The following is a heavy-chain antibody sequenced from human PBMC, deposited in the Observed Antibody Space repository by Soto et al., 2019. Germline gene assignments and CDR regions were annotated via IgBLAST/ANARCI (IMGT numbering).Heavy chain of an antibody. D-gene: IGHD6-6*01. Sequence: ASVKVSCKASGYTFTSYDINWVRQATGQGLEWMGWMNPNSGNTGYAQKFQGRVTMTRNTSISTAYMELSSLRSEDTAVYYCARLGQYSSSILLDVWGKGTTVTVSS. J-gene: IGHJ6*04. CDR3: ARLGQYSSSILLDV. CDR1: GYTFTSYD. CDR2: MNPNSGNT. V-gene: IGHV1-8*01.